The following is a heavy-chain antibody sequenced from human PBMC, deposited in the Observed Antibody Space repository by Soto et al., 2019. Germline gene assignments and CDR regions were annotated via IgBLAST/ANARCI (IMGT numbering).Heavy chain of an antibody. Sequence: GGSLRLSCVVSGFIPSSYAMSWVRQAPGKGLEWVSGISGSGGATSYADSVEGRFTISRDNSKNTLYLQMNSLSAEDTAIYYCAKDAIMVSSSFNYFDFWGQGALVTVSS. CDR1: GFIPSSYA. D-gene: IGHD6-13*01. CDR2: ISGSGGAT. J-gene: IGHJ4*02. V-gene: IGHV3-23*01. CDR3: AKDAIMVSSSFNYFDF.